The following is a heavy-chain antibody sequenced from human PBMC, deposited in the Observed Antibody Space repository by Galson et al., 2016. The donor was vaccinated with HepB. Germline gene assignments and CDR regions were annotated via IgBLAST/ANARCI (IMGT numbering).Heavy chain of an antibody. J-gene: IGHJ1*01. V-gene: IGHV3-7*03. CDR3: ARYGDEAGWNFQH. Sequence: SLRLSCAASGFTFSDHYIDWVRQAPGKGLEWVASIKEDGSKTSYVDSVKGRFTISRDNVENSLYLQMNSLRAEDTAVYYCARYGDEAGWNFQHWGQGTLVTVSS. CDR2: IKEDGSKT. CDR1: GFTFSDHY. D-gene: IGHD6-19*01.